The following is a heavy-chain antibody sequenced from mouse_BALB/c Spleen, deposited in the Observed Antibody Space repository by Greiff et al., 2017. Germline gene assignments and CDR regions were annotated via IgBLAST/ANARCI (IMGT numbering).Heavy chain of an antibody. Sequence: EVKLVESGGGLVQPGGSLKLSCAASGFTFSSYTMSWVRQTPEKRLEWVAYISNGGGSTYYPDTVKGRFTISRDNAKNTLYLQMSSLKSEDTAMYYCARSGGFYDDAMDYWGRGTSVTVSS. CDR1: GFTFSSYT. D-gene: IGHD2-12*01. V-gene: IGHV5-12-2*01. CDR3: ARSGGFYDDAMDY. J-gene: IGHJ4*01. CDR2: ISNGGGST.